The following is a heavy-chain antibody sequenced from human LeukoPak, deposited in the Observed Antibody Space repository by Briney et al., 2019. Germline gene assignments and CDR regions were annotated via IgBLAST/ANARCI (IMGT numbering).Heavy chain of an antibody. V-gene: IGHV3-64*01. J-gene: IGHJ4*02. D-gene: IGHD3-10*01. CDR1: GFTFNSYA. CDR3: ATGPSYYTN. CDR2: ISSNGGST. Sequence: GGSLRLSCAASGFTFNSYAMHWVRQAPGKGLGYVSAISSNGGSTYYANSVKGRFTISRDNSKNTLYLQMGSLRAEDMAVYYCATGPSYYTNWGQGTLVTVSS.